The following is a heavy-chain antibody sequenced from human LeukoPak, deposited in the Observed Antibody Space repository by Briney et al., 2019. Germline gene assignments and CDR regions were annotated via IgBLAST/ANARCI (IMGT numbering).Heavy chain of an antibody. Sequence: PSETLSLTXAVYGGSFSGYYWSWIRQPPGKGLEWIGEINHSGSTNYNPSLKSRVTISVDTSKNQFSLKLSSVTAADTAVYYCARGLYYVWGSYRLDYWGQGTLVTVSS. V-gene: IGHV4-34*01. J-gene: IGHJ4*02. CDR2: INHSGST. D-gene: IGHD3-16*02. CDR3: ARGLYYVWGSYRLDY. CDR1: GGSFSGYY.